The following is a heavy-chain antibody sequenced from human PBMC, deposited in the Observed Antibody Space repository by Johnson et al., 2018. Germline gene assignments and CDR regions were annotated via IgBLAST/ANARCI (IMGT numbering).Heavy chain of an antibody. CDR3: AKDLSYYDSSGYYHAEYFQH. J-gene: IGHJ1*01. D-gene: IGHD3-22*01. CDR2: IIPIFGTA. CDR1: GGTFSSYA. V-gene: IGHV1-69*01. Sequence: QVRLVQSGAAVTKPGSSVKVSCKASGGTFSSYAISWVRQAPGQGLEWMGGIIPIFGTANYAQKFQGSVTITADESTSTAYMELSSLRSEDTAVYYCAKDLSYYDSSGYYHAEYFQHGGQGTLVTVSS.